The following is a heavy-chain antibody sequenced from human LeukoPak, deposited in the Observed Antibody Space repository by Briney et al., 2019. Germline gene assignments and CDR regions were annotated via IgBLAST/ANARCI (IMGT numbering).Heavy chain of an antibody. Sequence: GGSLTLSCAASGFTFSSYSMNWVGQAPGKGLEWVSYISSSSSTIYYADSVKGRFTISRDNAKNSLYLQMTSMRAEDTAVYYCAKDRYLFWLGTDWGQGTLVTVSS. CDR2: ISSSSSTI. J-gene: IGHJ4*02. CDR1: GFTFSSYS. D-gene: IGHD3-16*02. V-gene: IGHV3-48*04. CDR3: AKDRYLFWLGTD.